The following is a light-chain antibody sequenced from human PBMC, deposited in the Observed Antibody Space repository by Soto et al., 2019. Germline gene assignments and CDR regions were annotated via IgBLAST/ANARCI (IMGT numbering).Light chain of an antibody. CDR1: QSVSSN. Sequence: EIVMTQSPATLSVSPGERATLSCRASQSVSSNLAWYQQKPGQAPRLLIYVASTRATGIPARFSGSGSGTEFTLTISNLQSEDFAVYYCQQYNKWPLTFGQGTKVEIK. V-gene: IGKV3-15*01. J-gene: IGKJ1*01. CDR2: VAS. CDR3: QQYNKWPLT.